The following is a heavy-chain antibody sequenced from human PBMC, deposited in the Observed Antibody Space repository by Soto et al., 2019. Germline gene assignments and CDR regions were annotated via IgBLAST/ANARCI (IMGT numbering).Heavy chain of an antibody. D-gene: IGHD2-2*01. CDR3: ARSPSTSSIGTFDF. Sequence: QVQLQESGPGLVKPSETLTLTCNVSGGSISAFLWNWIRQPAGKGLEWIGRIYRSGHTNYNPSLESRATMSRDPSKNEFSLTLGSVTAADTAVYYCARSPSTSSIGTFDFWGRGTMVTVSS. V-gene: IGHV4-4*07. J-gene: IGHJ3*01. CDR2: IYRSGHT. CDR1: GGSISAFL.